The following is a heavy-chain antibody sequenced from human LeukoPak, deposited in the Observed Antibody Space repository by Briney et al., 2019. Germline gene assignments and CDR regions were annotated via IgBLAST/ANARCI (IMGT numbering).Heavy chain of an antibody. D-gene: IGHD1-14*01. J-gene: IGHJ4*02. Sequence: PVGSLRLSCAASGFTSNRDWMSWVRQAPGKGLEWVAQIKSDGSEEYYADSVRGRFTISRDNAKSSLYLQMNSLAAEDTAVYYCAKPRGTLSFDYWGQGTLVAVSS. CDR1: GFTSNRDW. V-gene: IGHV3-7*05. CDR2: IKSDGSEE. CDR3: AKPRGTLSFDY.